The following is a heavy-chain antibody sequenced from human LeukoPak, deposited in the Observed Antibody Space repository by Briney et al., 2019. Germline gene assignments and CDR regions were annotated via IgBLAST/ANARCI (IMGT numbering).Heavy chain of an antibody. J-gene: IGHJ4*02. V-gene: IGHV1-2*02. CDR2: INLNSGGT. CDR3: ARDAGYCTGGSCWYFDH. D-gene: IGHD2-15*01. CDR1: GYTFTDYY. Sequence: ASVNVSCKASGYTFTDYYMHWVRQAPGQGLEWMGWINLNSGGTNFAQRFRGRVTMTRDTSISIADMDLTRLISDDTAVYYCARDAGYCTGGSCWYFDHWGQRTLVTVSS.